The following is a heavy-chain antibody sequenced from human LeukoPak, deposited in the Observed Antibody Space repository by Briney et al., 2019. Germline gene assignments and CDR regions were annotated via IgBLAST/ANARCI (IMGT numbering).Heavy chain of an antibody. CDR2: IRYDGSNK. D-gene: IGHD1-26*01. V-gene: IGHV3-30*02. CDR3: AKSTSGSYSGFDY. J-gene: IGHJ4*02. Sequence: GGSLRLSCAASGFTFSSYGMHWVRQAPGKGLEWVAFIRYDGSNKYYADSAKGRFTISRDNSKNTLYLQMNSLRAEDTAVYYCAKSTSGSYSGFDYWGQGTLVTVSS. CDR1: GFTFSSYG.